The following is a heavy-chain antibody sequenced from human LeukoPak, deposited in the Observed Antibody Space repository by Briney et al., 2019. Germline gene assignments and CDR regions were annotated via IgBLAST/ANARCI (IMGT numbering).Heavy chain of an antibody. D-gene: IGHD6-19*01. CDR3: AKDASSGWYIDY. CDR2: ITWDGGST. CDR1: GSTVSSNY. Sequence: GGSLRLSWAASGSTVSSNYMSWVRQAPGKGLEWVSLITWDGGSTYYADSVKGRFTISRDNSKNSVYLQMNSLRAEDTAFYYCAKDASSGWYIDYWGQGTLVTVSS. J-gene: IGHJ4*02. V-gene: IGHV3-43D*03.